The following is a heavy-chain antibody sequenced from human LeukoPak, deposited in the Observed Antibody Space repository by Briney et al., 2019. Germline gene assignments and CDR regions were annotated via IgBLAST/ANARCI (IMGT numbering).Heavy chain of an antibody. D-gene: IGHD1-26*01. V-gene: IGHV4-39*07. CDR3: ARDRANYYYYYGMDV. Sequence: SETLSLTCTVSGGSIRSSYYYWGWIRQPPGKGLEWIGSIYDSGSTYYNPSLKSRVTISVDTSKNQFSLKLSSVTAADTAVYYCARDRANYYYYYGMDVWGQGTTVTVSS. J-gene: IGHJ6*02. CDR2: IYDSGST. CDR1: GGSIRSSYYY.